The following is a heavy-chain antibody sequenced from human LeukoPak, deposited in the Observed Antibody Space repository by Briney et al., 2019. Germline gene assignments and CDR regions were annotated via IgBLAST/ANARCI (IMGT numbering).Heavy chain of an antibody. J-gene: IGHJ6*03. CDR2: ISWNSGSI. Sequence: PGGSLRLSCAASGFTFDDYAMHWVRQAPGKGLEWVSGISWNSGSIGYADSVKGRFTISRDNAKNSLYLQMNSLRAEDMALYYCEKASEEAYYYNRDAWAKGPTVTVSS. V-gene: IGHV3-9*03. CDR1: GFTFDDYA. CDR3: EKASEEAYYYNRDA. D-gene: IGHD3-16*01.